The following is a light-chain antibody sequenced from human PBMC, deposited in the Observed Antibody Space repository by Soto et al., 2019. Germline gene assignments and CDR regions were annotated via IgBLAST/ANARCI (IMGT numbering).Light chain of an antibody. CDR3: QQSGNSPTT. CDR1: QSVSSSY. V-gene: IGKV3-20*01. Sequence: EIVLTQSPGTPPLSPGERATLSCRASQSVSSSYLDWYQQKPGQAPRLLIYGASSRATGIPDRFSGSGAGTEFTLTISRLEPEQFAVYYCQQSGNSPTTFGEGAKVEIK. CDR2: GAS. J-gene: IGKJ1*01.